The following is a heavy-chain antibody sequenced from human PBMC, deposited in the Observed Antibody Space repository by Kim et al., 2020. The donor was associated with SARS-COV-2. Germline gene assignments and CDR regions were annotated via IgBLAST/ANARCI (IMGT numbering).Heavy chain of an antibody. Sequence: SETLSLTCTVSGGSISSYYWSWIRQPPGKGLEWIGYIYYSGSTNYNPSLKSRVTISVDTSKNQFSLKLSSVTAADTAVYYCARGGSYFEHYWGQGTLVTVSS. V-gene: IGHV4-59*13. CDR1: GGSISSYY. J-gene: IGHJ4*02. CDR3: ARGGSYFEHY. CDR2: IYYSGST. D-gene: IGHD3-9*01.